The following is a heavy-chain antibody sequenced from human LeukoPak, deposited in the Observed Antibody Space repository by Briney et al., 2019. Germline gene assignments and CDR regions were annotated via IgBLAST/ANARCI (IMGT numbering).Heavy chain of an antibody. CDR1: GFTFSGSA. Sequence: GGSLKLSCAASGFTFSGSAMHWVRQASGKGLEWVGRIRSKANSYATAYAASVKGRFTISRDNAKNSLYLQMNSLRAEDTALYHCVISPYDFWSGYFLYWGQGVLVTVSS. CDR2: IRSKANSYAT. CDR3: VISPYDFWSGYFLY. V-gene: IGHV3-73*01. D-gene: IGHD3-3*01. J-gene: IGHJ4*02.